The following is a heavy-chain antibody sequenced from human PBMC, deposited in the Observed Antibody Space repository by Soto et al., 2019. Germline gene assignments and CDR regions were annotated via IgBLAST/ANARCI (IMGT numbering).Heavy chain of an antibody. CDR1: GFTFSSYG. D-gene: IGHD1-1*01. J-gene: IGHJ6*02. Sequence: PGGSLRLSCAASGFTFSSYGMHWVRQAPGKGLEWVAVIWYDGSNKYYADSVKGRFTISRDNSKNTLYLQMNSLRAEDTAVYYCARDHLESSGYYYGMDVWGQGTTVTVSS. CDR3: ARDHLESSGYYYGMDV. V-gene: IGHV3-33*01. CDR2: IWYDGSNK.